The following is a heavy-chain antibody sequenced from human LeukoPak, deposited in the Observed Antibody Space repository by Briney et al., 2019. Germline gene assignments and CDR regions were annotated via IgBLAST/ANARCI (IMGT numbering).Heavy chain of an antibody. J-gene: IGHJ6*04. CDR2: IYHSGST. CDR3: ARGLPNPPPKQWLVKLYYYGMDV. V-gene: IGHV4-4*02. Sequence: SGTLSPTCAVSGGSISSSNWWRWVRQPPGKGLEWIGEIYHSGSTNYNPSLKSRVTISVDKSKNQFSLKLSSVTAADTAVYYCARGLPNPPPKQWLVKLYYYGMDVWGKGTTVTVSS. D-gene: IGHD6-19*01. CDR1: GGSISSSNW.